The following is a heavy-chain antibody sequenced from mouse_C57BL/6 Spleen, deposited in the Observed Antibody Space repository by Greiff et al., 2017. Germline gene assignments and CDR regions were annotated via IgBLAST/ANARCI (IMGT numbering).Heavy chain of an antibody. CDR2: INPGSGGT. Sequence: QVQLQQPGAELVRPGTSVKVSCKASGYAFTNYLIEWVKQRPGQGLEWIGVINPGSGGTNYKEKFKGKATLTADKSSSTAYMQLSSLTSEDSAVYFCARAGYAMDYWGQGTSVTVSS. CDR1: GYAFTNYL. J-gene: IGHJ4*01. CDR3: ARAGYAMDY. V-gene: IGHV1-54*01.